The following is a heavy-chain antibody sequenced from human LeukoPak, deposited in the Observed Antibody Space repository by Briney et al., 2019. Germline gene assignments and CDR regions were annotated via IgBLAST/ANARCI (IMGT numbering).Heavy chain of an antibody. Sequence: GGSLRLSCAASGFTFSDYYMNWVRQAPGKGLEWVSYISSSSNTMYYADSVKGRFTISRDNAKNSLYLQMNSLRAEDTAVYYCATESGTYSGTCFDYWGQGNLVTVSS. V-gene: IGHV3-48*01. CDR2: ISSSSNTM. J-gene: IGHJ4*02. CDR1: GFTFSDYY. D-gene: IGHD1-26*01. CDR3: ATESGTYSGTCFDY.